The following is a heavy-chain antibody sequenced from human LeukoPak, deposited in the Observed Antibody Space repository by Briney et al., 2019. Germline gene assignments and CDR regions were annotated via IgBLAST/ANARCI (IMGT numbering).Heavy chain of an antibody. CDR3: ARDWELGY. CDR2: IHPSGGST. D-gene: IGHD1-26*01. J-gene: IGHJ4*02. Sequence: GASVKVSCKASGYTFTTFYIHWVRQAPGQGLEWMGSIHPSGGSTTYARKFQGRVTITRDTSTTTVYMDLSSLRSEDTAVYDCARDWELGYWGQGTLVTVSS. CDR1: GYTFTTFY. V-gene: IGHV1-46*01.